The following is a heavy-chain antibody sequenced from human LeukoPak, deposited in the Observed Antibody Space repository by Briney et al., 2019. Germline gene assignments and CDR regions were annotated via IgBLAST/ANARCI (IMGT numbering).Heavy chain of an antibody. Sequence: SETVSLTCTVSGGSLSSSSYYWGWIRQPPGKGLEWIGSIYYSERTYYNPSLESRVTISVVTSKNQFSLKLSSVTAADTAVYYCARHGTLEMASSPDFDYWGQGTLVTVSS. D-gene: IGHD5-24*01. V-gene: IGHV4-39*01. CDR1: GGSLSSSSYY. CDR2: IYYSERT. CDR3: ARHGTLEMASSPDFDY. J-gene: IGHJ4*02.